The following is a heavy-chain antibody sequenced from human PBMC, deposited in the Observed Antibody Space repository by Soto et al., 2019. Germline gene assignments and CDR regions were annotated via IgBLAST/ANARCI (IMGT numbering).Heavy chain of an antibody. Sequence: PSETLSLTCTVSGGSISSSSYYWGWIRQPPGKGLEWIGSIYYSGSTYYNPSLKSRVTISVDTSKNQFSLKLSPVTAADTAVYYFARRTEYCSGGSCDFLSFDYWGQGTLVTVSS. CDR1: GGSISSSSYY. D-gene: IGHD2-15*01. CDR2: IYYSGST. CDR3: ARRTEYCSGGSCDFLSFDY. V-gene: IGHV4-39*01. J-gene: IGHJ4*02.